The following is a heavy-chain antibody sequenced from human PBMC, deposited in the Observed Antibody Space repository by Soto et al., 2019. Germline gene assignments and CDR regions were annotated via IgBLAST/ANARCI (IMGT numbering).Heavy chain of an antibody. CDR1: GHAITESS. J-gene: IGHJ4*02. Sequence: GSVKVYCKISGHAITESSIHLVRQAPGKGLEWMGGFDPEGGEAIYAQKWHGRVTVTEDTVTGTAYMELRGLKSYDTAVYYCATPPPLRGAMTTNINFDFWGQGTTVTVSS. D-gene: IGHD3-10*01. CDR3: ATPPPLRGAMTTNINFDF. CDR2: FDPEGGEA. V-gene: IGHV1-24*01.